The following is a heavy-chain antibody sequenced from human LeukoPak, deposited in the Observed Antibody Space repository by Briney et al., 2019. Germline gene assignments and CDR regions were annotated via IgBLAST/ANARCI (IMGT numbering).Heavy chain of an antibody. D-gene: IGHD3-22*01. CDR1: GFTFDDYA. CDR2: ISSTGTYI. CDR3: ARDGGLLRYYYYGMDV. Sequence: PGGSLRLSCAASGFTFDDYAMHWVRQAPGKGLEWVSSISSTGTYIYYRDSLKGRFTISSDNAKNSLYLQMNSLRAEDTAVYYCARDGGLLRYYYYGMDVWGQGTTVTVSS. V-gene: IGHV3-21*01. J-gene: IGHJ6*02.